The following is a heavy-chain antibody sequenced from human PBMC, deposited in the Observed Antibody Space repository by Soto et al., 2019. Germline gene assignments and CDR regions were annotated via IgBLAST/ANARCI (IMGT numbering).Heavy chain of an antibody. V-gene: IGHV4-31*02. CDR3: ARDRECSGGTCYNYFDY. Sequence: GKGLEWIGYIYYSGSTYYNPSLKSRVTISVDTSKNQFSLKLSSVTAADTAVYYCARDRECSGGTCYNYFDYWGQGTLVTVSS. J-gene: IGHJ4*02. CDR2: IYYSGST. D-gene: IGHD2-15*01.